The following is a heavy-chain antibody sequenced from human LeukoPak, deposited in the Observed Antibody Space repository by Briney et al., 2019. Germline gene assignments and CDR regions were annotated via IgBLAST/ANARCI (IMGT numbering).Heavy chain of an antibody. J-gene: IGHJ5*02. CDR1: GGSISSYY. CDR3: ARHDGSSWYNWFDP. D-gene: IGHD6-13*01. CDR2: IYYSGST. Sequence: PSETLSLTCTVSGGSISSYYWSWIRQPPGKGLEWIGYIYYSGSTNYNPSLKSRVTISEDTSKNQFSLKLSSVTAADTAVYYCARHDGSSWYNWFDPWGQGTLVTVSS. V-gene: IGHV4-59*08.